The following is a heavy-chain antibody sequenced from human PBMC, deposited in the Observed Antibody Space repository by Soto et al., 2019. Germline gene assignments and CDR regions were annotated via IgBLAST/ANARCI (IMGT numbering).Heavy chain of an antibody. V-gene: IGHV4-34*01. J-gene: IGHJ5*02. Sequence: SDTLSLTCAVYGGSFSGYYWSWIRQPPGKGLEWIGEINHSGSTNYNPSLKSRVTISVDTSKNQFSLKLSSVTAADTAVYYCARPFGGSNWFDPWGQGTLVTVSS. CDR1: GGSFSGYY. CDR3: ARPFGGSNWFDP. D-gene: IGHD3-3*01. CDR2: INHSGST.